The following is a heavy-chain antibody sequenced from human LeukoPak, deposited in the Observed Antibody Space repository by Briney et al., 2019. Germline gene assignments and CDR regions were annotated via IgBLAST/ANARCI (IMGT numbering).Heavy chain of an antibody. V-gene: IGHV3-30*02. Sequence: GGSLRLSCAASGFTFSSYGMHWVRQAPGKGLEWVAFIRYDGSNKYYADSVKGRFTISRDNSKNTLYLQMNSLRAEDTAVYYCAKLVISGSYDPHFDYWGQGTLVTVSS. J-gene: IGHJ4*02. D-gene: IGHD3-10*01. CDR2: IRYDGSNK. CDR1: GFTFSSYG. CDR3: AKLVISGSYDPHFDY.